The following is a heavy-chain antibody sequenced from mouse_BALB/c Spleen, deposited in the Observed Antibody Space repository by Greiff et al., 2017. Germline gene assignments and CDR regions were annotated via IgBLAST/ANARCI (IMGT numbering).Heavy chain of an antibody. D-gene: IGHD2-4*01. CDR1: GFTFSSYT. Sequence: EVQGVESGGGLVKPGGSLKLSCAASGFTFSSYTMSWVRQTPEKRLEWVATISSGGSYTYYPDSVKGRFTISRDNAKNTLYLQMSSLKSEDTAMYYCTREITTFDYWGQGTTLTVSS. CDR2: ISSGGSYT. J-gene: IGHJ2*01. V-gene: IGHV5-6-4*01. CDR3: TREITTFDY.